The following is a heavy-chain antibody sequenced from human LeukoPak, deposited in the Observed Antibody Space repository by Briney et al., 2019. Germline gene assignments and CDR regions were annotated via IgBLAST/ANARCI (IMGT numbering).Heavy chain of an antibody. CDR1: GGSFSGYY. CDR2: INHSGST. Sequence: SETLSLTCAVYGGSFSGYYWSWIRQPPGKGLEWIGEINHSGSTNYNPSLKSRVTISVDTSKNQFSLKLSSVTAADTAVYYCARGRRSGYYTDYWGQGTLVTVSS. J-gene: IGHJ4*02. CDR3: ARGRRSGYYTDY. V-gene: IGHV4-34*01. D-gene: IGHD3-22*01.